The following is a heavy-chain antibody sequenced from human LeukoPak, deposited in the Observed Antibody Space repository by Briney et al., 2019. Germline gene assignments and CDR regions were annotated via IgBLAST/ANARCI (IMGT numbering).Heavy chain of an antibody. Sequence: PSETLSLTCTVSGGSISSSSYYWGWIRQPPGKGLEWIGSIYYSGSTYYNPSLKSRVTISVDTSKNQFSLKLSSVTAADTAVYYCARHRPKHYFDYWGQGTLVTVSS. V-gene: IGHV4-39*01. CDR1: GGSISSSSYY. CDR3: ARHRPKHYFDY. J-gene: IGHJ4*02. CDR2: IYYSGST.